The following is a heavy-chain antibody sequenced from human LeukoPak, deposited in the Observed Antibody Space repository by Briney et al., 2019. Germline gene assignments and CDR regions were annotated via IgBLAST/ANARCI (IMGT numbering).Heavy chain of an antibody. D-gene: IGHD3-10*01. V-gene: IGHV3-23*01. CDR2: IRERGGST. CDR3: AKRGVVIRGILVIGYHQEAYHYDF. CDR1: GISLSNYA. J-gene: IGHJ4*02. Sequence: GGSLRLSCVVSGISLSNYAMTWVRQAPGEGLEWVSYIRERGGSTTYADSVKGRFTISRDTSLNTLYLQMNNLRAEDTAVYFCAKRGVVIRGILVIGYHQEAYHYDFWGQGVLVTVSS.